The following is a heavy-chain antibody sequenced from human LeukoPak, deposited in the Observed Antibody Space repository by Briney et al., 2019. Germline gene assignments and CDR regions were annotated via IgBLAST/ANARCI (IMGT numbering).Heavy chain of an antibody. D-gene: IGHD1-1*01. CDR3: AREFSARYPPSYFDY. J-gene: IGHJ4*02. CDR1: GYALTSYG. Sequence: GASVKVSCKASGYALTSYGISWVRQAPGQGLEWMGWISADNGNTNYAQKLQGRVTVTTDTSTSTAYMELRSLRSDDTAVYYCAREFSARYPPSYFDYWGQGTLVTVSS. V-gene: IGHV1-18*01. CDR2: ISADNGNT.